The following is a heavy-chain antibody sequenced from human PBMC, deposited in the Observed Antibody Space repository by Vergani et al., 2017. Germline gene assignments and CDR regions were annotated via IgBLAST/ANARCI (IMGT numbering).Heavy chain of an antibody. Sequence: QVQLVQSGAEVKKPGSSVKVSCKASGGTFSSYAISWVRQAPGQGLEWMGGIIPIFGTANYAQKFQGRVTITADESTSTAYMELSSLRSEDTAVYYCATFEGHIGPTLYYYYYMDVWGKGTTVTVSS. V-gene: IGHV1-69*12. CDR1: GGTFSSYA. D-gene: IGHD5-12*01. CDR3: ATFEGHIGPTLYYYYYMDV. J-gene: IGHJ6*03. CDR2: IIPIFGTA.